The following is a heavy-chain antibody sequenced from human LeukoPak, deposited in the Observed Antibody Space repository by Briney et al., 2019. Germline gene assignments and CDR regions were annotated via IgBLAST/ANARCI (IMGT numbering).Heavy chain of an antibody. V-gene: IGHV4-30-4*08. D-gene: IGHD1-14*01. CDR3: ARGGNPFDAFDI. Sequence: SETLSLTCTVSGGSISSGDYYWSWIRQPPGKGLEWIGYTYYSGSTYYNPSLKSRVTISVDTSKNQFSLKLSSVTAADTAVYYCARGGNPFDAFDIWGQGTMVTVSS. CDR1: GGSISSGDYY. CDR2: TYYSGST. J-gene: IGHJ3*02.